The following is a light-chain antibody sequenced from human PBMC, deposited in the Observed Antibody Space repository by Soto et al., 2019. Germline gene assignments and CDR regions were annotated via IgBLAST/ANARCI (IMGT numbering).Light chain of an antibody. V-gene: IGLV1-44*01. CDR1: SSNIESNT. CDR3: VAWDDSLNGYVV. J-gene: IGLJ2*01. Sequence: QSALTQPPSASGTPGGRVTISCSGSSSNIESNTVNWYQQLPGTAPKLVIYSNNQRPSGVPDRFSGSKSGTSASLAISGLQSEDEADYYCVAWDDSLNGYVVFGRGTKVTVL. CDR2: SNN.